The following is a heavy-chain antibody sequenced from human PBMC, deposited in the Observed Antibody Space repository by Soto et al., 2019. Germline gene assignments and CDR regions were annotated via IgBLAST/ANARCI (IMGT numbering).Heavy chain of an antibody. D-gene: IGHD2-2*01. CDR1: GYTFTSYA. CDR3: ARSTGVRGYYYYYYGMDV. CDR2: INAGNGNT. Sequence: QVQLVQSGAEVKKPGASVKVSCKASGYTFTSYAMHWVRQAPGQRLEWMGWINAGNGNTKYSQKFQGRVTITRDTSASTSYMELSSLLSEDTAVYYCARSTGVRGYYYYYYGMDVWGQGTTVTVSS. J-gene: IGHJ6*02. V-gene: IGHV1-3*01.